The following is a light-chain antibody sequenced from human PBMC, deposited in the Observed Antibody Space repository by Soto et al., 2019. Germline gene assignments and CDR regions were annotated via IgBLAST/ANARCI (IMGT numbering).Light chain of an antibody. J-gene: IGKJ1*01. CDR3: QQFAGSPRT. Sequence: EIVLTQSPGTLSLSPGERATVFCRASQSVATSQLAWYQQKPGQAPRLLIGASSRATGVPDRFIASGSGTDFTLTISRXEPEDFAVYYCQQFAGSPRTFGRGTKVDIK. CDR2: GAS. V-gene: IGKV3-20*01. CDR1: QSVATSQ.